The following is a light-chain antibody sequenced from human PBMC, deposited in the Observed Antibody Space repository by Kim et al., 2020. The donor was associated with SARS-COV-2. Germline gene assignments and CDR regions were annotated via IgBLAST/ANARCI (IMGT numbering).Light chain of an antibody. CDR3: QAWDSSTADVV. J-gene: IGLJ2*01. CDR1: KWGDKY. Sequence: SPGQTASINCSGDKWGDKYAGWYQQKPGQAPVLVIYQDSKRPSGIPERFSGSNSGNTATLTIGGTQAMDEADYYCQAWDSSTADVVFGGGTQLTVL. CDR2: QDS. V-gene: IGLV3-1*01.